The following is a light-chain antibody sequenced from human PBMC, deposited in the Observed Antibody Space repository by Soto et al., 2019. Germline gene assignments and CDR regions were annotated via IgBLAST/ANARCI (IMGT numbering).Light chain of an antibody. Sequence: EIVLTQSPGTLSLSPGERATLSCRASQTVPANYLAWYQQKPGQAPRLLIYAASTRSTGIPDRFSGSGSGADFTLTITKLEAEDFALYFCQQYVSSPSTFGGGTKVEIK. CDR1: QTVPANY. CDR3: QQYVSSPST. J-gene: IGKJ4*01. CDR2: AAS. V-gene: IGKV3-20*01.